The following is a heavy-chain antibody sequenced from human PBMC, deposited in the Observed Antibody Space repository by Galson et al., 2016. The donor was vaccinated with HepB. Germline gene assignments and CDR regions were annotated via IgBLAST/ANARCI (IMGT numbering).Heavy chain of an antibody. Sequence: ETLSLTCTVSGGSISSYYWNWIRQPAGKGLEWIGRIYTSGTTNYNPSLKNRVTMSVDTSKTQFSLKLSSVTAADTAVYYCAREEIMVLAFDIWGQGTVVTVSS. D-gene: IGHD4/OR15-4a*01. CDR2: IYTSGTT. CDR3: AREEIMVLAFDI. V-gene: IGHV4-4*07. CDR1: GGSISSYY. J-gene: IGHJ3*02.